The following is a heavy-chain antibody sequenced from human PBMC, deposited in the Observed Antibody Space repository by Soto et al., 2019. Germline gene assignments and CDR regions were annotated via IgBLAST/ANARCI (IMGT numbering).Heavy chain of an antibody. J-gene: IGHJ6*02. CDR2: ITSSGSYV. CDR3: VKDEGIEAMDV. Sequence: GGSLRLSCVTSGFTFSRNTMNWVRQAPGKGLEWVASITSSGSYVYYADSVKGRFSASRDNAKNSLSLQMDSLRPDDTAIYFCVKDEGIEAMDVWGQGTTVTVS. CDR1: GFTFSRNT. D-gene: IGHD3-3*02. V-gene: IGHV3-21*01.